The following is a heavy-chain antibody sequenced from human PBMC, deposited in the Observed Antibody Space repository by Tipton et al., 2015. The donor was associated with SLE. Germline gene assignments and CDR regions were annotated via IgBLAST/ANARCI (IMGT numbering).Heavy chain of an antibody. CDR3: ARDRYYYMDV. CDR2: IYTSGST. V-gene: IGHV4-61*02. Sequence: TLSLTCTVSGGSISSGSYYWSWIRQPAGKGLEWIGCIYTSGSTNYNPSLKSRVTISVDTSKNQFSLKLSSVTAADTAVYYCARDRYYYMDVWGKGTTVTVSS. CDR1: GGSISSGSYY. J-gene: IGHJ6*03.